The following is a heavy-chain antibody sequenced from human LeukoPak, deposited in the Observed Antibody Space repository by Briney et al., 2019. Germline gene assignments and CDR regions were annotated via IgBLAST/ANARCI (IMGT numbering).Heavy chain of an antibody. CDR1: GFTFDDYA. CDR3: AKDMTGRPAAL. CDR2: ISWNSGSI. V-gene: IGHV3-9*01. J-gene: IGHJ4*02. Sequence: GGSLRLSCAASGFTFDDYAMHWVRQAPGKGLEWVSGISWNSGSIGYADSVEGRFTISRDNAKNSLYLQMNSLRAEDTALYYCAKDMTGRPAALWGQGTLVTVSS. D-gene: IGHD2-2*01.